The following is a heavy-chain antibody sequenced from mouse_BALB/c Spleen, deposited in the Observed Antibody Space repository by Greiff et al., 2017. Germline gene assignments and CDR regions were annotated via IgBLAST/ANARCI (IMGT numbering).Heavy chain of an antibody. CDR3: AREYYYGSSDYAMDY. D-gene: IGHD1-1*01. CDR1: GFAFSSYD. V-gene: IGHV5-6-5*01. J-gene: IGHJ4*01. CDR2: ISSGGST. Sequence: DVHLVESGGGLVKPGGSLKLSCAASGFAFSSYDMSWVRQTPEKRLEWVAYISSGGSTYYPDSVKGRFTISRDNARNILYLQMSSLRSEDTAMYYCAREYYYGSSDYAMDYWGQGTSVTVSS.